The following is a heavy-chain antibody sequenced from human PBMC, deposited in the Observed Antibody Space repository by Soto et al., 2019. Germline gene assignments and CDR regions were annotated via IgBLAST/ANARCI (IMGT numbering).Heavy chain of an antibody. J-gene: IGHJ6*03. V-gene: IGHV4-34*01. CDR1: GGSLSDYF. CDR2: INHLGST. CDR3: ARGGISHWAYFYYMDV. D-gene: IGHD2-21*01. Sequence: SETLSLTCVVSGGSLSDYFWSWIRQPPGMALEWIGEINHLGSTNYNPSLKSRVTMSVDTSKNQFSLTLNSVTAADTATYYCARGGISHWAYFYYMDVWDRGNTVTVSS.